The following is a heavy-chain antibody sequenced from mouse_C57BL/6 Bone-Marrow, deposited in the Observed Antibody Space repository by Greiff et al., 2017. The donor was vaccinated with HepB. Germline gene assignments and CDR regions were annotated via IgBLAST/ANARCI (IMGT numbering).Heavy chain of an antibody. CDR1: GYAFSSYW. Sequence: QVQLQQSGAELVKPGASVKISCKASGYAFSSYWMNWVKQRPGKGLEWIGQIYPGDGDTNYNGKFKGKATLTADKSSSTAYMQLSSLTSEDSAVYFCSRPLIYYDYPTYAMDYWGQGTSVTVSS. CDR3: SRPLIYYDYPTYAMDY. V-gene: IGHV1-80*01. CDR2: IYPGDGDT. J-gene: IGHJ4*01. D-gene: IGHD2-4*01.